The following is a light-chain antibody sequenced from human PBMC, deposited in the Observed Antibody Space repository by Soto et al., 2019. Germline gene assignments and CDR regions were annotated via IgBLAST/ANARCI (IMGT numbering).Light chain of an antibody. J-gene: IGKJ1*01. CDR1: QSVSNN. CDR2: GAS. V-gene: IGKV3-15*01. CDR3: QQYNDWWT. Sequence: EIVMAQFPATLSVSPGERATLSCRASQSVSNNLAWYQKKPGQAPRLLIYGASTRAPGIPARFSGSGSGTEFTLTISSLQSEDFAVYYCQQYNDWWTFGQGTRVEIK.